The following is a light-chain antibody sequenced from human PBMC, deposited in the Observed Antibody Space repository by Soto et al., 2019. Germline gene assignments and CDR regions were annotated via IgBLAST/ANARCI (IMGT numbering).Light chain of an antibody. CDR1: QSVDSSF. V-gene: IGKV3-20*01. CDR2: AAS. J-gene: IGKJ1*01. Sequence: EIVMTHSPGTLSLSPVERSTLSSXXSQSVDSSFLGWYQQKPGQSPRLLIYAASSRASGIPDRFSGSGSGTDFTLSINGLDPEDLAVYYCQQYGTVPWTFGQGTKVDI. CDR3: QQYGTVPWT.